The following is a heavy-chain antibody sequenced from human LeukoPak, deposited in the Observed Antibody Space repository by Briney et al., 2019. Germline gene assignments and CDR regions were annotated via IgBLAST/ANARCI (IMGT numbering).Heavy chain of an antibody. CDR1: GFTFSSYA. Sequence: GGSLRLSCVASGFTFSSYAMTWVRQAPGKGLEWVSGISGSGSSTYYADPVKGRFTISRDNSKNTLYLEMNSLRVEDTAVYYCARLFSARGGFDYWGQGTLVTVSS. CDR2: ISGSGSST. V-gene: IGHV3-23*01. J-gene: IGHJ4*02. D-gene: IGHD2-15*01. CDR3: ARLFSARGGFDY.